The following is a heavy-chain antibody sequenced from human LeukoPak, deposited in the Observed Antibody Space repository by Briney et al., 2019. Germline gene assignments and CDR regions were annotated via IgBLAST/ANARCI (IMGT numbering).Heavy chain of an antibody. Sequence: SETLSLTXAVYGGSFSGYYWSWIRQPPGKGLEWIGEINHSGSTNYNPSLKSRVTISVDTSKNQFSLKLSSVTAADTAVYYCATQNYYDSSGSTNWGQGTLVTVSS. CDR3: ATQNYYDSSGSTN. J-gene: IGHJ4*02. CDR1: GGSFSGYY. V-gene: IGHV4-34*01. D-gene: IGHD3-22*01. CDR2: INHSGST.